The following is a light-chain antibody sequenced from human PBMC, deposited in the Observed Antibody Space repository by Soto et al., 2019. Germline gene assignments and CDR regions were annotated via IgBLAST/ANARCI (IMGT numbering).Light chain of an antibody. CDR2: GAS. J-gene: IGKJ1*01. V-gene: IGKV3-15*01. CDR3: QQYYDWPRT. Sequence: DTVMTQSPVTLSGSPGERVTLSCRASQGIISNLAWYQQKRGQAPRVLIYGASTRATGVPDRFSGSGSGTEFTLTITSMQSEDYAIYYCQQYYDWPRTFGQGTKVDI. CDR1: QGIISN.